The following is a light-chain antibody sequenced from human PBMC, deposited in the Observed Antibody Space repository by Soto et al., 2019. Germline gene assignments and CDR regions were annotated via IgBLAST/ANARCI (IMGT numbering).Light chain of an antibody. CDR1: QGISSL. V-gene: IGKV3-15*01. J-gene: IGKJ5*01. Sequence: EIVLTQSPGTLSLSPGERATLFCRASQGISSLLAWYQQKPGQAPRLLIYAASTRAAGIPARFSGSGSGTDFTLTISSLQSEDFAIYYCQQYYDWPITFGQGTRLEI. CDR2: AAS. CDR3: QQYYDWPIT.